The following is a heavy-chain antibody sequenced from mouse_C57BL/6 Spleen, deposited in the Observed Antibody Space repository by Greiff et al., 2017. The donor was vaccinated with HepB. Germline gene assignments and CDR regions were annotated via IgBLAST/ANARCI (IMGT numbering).Heavy chain of an antibody. V-gene: IGHV5-17*03. CDR2: ISSGSSTI. D-gene: IGHD1-1*01. CDR1: GFTFSDYG. Sequence: EVMLVESGGGLVKPGGSLKLSCAASGFTFSDYGMHWVRQAPEKGLEWVAYISSGSSTIYYADTVKGRFTISRDNAKNTLYLQMSRLKSEDTAMYYCARRGVAGDWFAYWGQGTLVTVSA. J-gene: IGHJ3*01. CDR3: ARRGVAGDWFAY.